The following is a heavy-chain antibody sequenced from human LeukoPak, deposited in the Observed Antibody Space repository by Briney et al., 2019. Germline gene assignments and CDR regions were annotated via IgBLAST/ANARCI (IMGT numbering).Heavy chain of an antibody. J-gene: IGHJ4*02. V-gene: IGHV3-23*01. CDR3: AKDREAAVAGYFDY. CDR2: ISDSGDTT. Sequence: GGSLRLSCAASGFTFSTYALIWVRQAPGKGLEWVSTISDSGDTTHYADSVKGRFTISRDNSKNTLYLQMNSLRVEDTALYYCAKDREAAVAGYFDYWGQGTLGTVSS. D-gene: IGHD6-19*01. CDR1: GFTFSTYA.